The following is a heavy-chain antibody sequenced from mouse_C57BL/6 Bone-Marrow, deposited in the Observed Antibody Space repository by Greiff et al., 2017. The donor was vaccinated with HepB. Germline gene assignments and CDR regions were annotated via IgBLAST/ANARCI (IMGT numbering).Heavy chain of an antibody. Sequence: QVQLKESGPELVKPGASVKISCKASGYAFSSSWMNWVKQRPGKGLEWIGRIYPGDGDTNYNGKFKGKATLTADKSSSTAYMQLSSLTSEDSAVYFGAREDYDYARAFGGEGTASTVSS. CDR3: AREDYDYARAF. CDR2: IYPGDGDT. CDR1: GYAFSSSW. V-gene: IGHV1-82*01. D-gene: IGHD2-4*01. J-gene: IGHJ4*01.